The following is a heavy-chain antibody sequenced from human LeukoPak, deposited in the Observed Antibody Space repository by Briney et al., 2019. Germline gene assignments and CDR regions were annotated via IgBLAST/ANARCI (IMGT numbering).Heavy chain of an antibody. V-gene: IGHV3-11*06. D-gene: IGHD6-19*01. CDR3: ARGSVAGWFDP. J-gene: IGHJ5*02. Sequence: GRFTISRDNAKNSLYLQMNSLRAEDTAVYYCARGSVAGWFDPWGQGTLVTVSS.